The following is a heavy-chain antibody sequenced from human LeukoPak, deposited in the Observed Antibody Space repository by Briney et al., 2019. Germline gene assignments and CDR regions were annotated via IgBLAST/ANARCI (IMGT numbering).Heavy chain of an antibody. CDR3: ARVPFPGLAGTDWFDP. CDR1: GGSFSGYY. V-gene: IGHV4-34*01. CDR2: INHSGST. J-gene: IGHJ5*02. Sequence: SETLSLTCAVYGGSFSGYYWSWIRQPPGKGLEWIGEINHSGSTNYNPPLKSRVTISVDTSKNQFSLKLSSVTAADTAVYYCARVPFPGLAGTDWFDPWGQGTLVTVSS. D-gene: IGHD6-19*01.